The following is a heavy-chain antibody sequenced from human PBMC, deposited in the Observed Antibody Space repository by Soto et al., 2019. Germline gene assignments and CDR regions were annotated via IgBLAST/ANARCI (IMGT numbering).Heavy chain of an antibody. J-gene: IGHJ4*02. Sequence: QAQLVQSGTEVKKPGASVKVSCKASGYTFTSYGLSWVRQAPGHGLEWKGWIRAYNGNTNYAQKLQRSVTMTTDTDTSTAYMELRSLRSDDTAVYYCGRDAPAEDFWGQGTLVTFAS. V-gene: IGHV1-18*01. CDR3: GRDAPAEDF. CDR2: IRAYNGNT. CDR1: GYTFTSYG.